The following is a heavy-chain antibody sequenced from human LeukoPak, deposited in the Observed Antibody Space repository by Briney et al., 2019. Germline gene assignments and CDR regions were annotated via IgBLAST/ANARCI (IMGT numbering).Heavy chain of an antibody. CDR1: GGSSSGYY. Sequence: SETLSLTCAVYGGSSSGYYWSWIRQPPGKGLEWIGEINHSGSTNYNPSLKSRVTISVDTSKNQFSLKLSSVTAADTAVYYCARAYGGVFDYWGQGTLVTVSS. D-gene: IGHD4-23*01. CDR2: INHSGST. V-gene: IGHV4-34*01. J-gene: IGHJ4*02. CDR3: ARAYGGVFDY.